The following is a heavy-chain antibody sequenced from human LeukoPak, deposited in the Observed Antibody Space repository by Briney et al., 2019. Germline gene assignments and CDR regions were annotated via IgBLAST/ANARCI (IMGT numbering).Heavy chain of an antibody. J-gene: IGHJ4*02. D-gene: IGHD2-15*01. CDR2: IYTSGST. V-gene: IGHV4-61*02. CDR3: ARDRRYCSGGSCFPSLYYFDY. Sequence: SETLSLTCTVSGGSISSGSYYWSWIRQPAGKGLEWIGRIYTSGSTYYNPSLKSRVTISVVTSKNQFSLKLSSVTAADTAVYYCARDRRYCSGGSCFPSLYYFDYWGQGTLVTVSS. CDR1: GGSISSGSYY.